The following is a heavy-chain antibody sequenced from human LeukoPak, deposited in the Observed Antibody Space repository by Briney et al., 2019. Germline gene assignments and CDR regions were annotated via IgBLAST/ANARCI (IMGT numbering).Heavy chain of an antibody. V-gene: IGHV3-30*18. Sequence: GGSLRLSCAASGFTFSSYGMHWVRQAPGKGLEWVAVISYDGSNKYYADSVKGRFTISRDNSKNTLYLQMNSLRAEDTAVYYCAKDRYGSGTYQDYWGQGTLVPSPQ. CDR2: ISYDGSNK. D-gene: IGHD3-10*01. CDR1: GFTFSSYG. J-gene: IGHJ4*02. CDR3: AKDRYGSGTYQDY.